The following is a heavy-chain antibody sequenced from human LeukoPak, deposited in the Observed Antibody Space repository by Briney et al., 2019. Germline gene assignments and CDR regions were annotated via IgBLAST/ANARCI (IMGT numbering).Heavy chain of an antibody. V-gene: IGHV1-18*01. Sequence: ASVKVSCKASGYTFTSYGISWVRQAPGQGLEGMGWISAYNGNTNYAQKLQGRVTMTTDSSTSTAYMELRSLRSDDTAVYYCARGSIMITFGGVSDYWGQGTLVTVSS. CDR3: ARGSIMITFGGVSDY. J-gene: IGHJ4*02. CDR1: GYTFTSYG. CDR2: ISAYNGNT. D-gene: IGHD3-16*01.